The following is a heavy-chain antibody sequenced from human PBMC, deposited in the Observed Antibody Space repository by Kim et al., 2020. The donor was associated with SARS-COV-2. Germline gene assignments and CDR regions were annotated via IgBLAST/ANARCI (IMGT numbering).Heavy chain of an antibody. CDR1: GFTFSSYE. D-gene: IGHD2-2*01. Sequence: GGSLRLSCVASGFTFSSYEMNWVRQAPGKGLEWVSYINSVSSIYYADSVKGRFTISRDNAKNSLYLQMNSLKVEDTAVYYCARDPGRSVPSPGWFVSWGQGALVTGS. J-gene: IGHJ5*01. CDR2: INSVSSI. V-gene: IGHV3-48*03. CDR3: ARDPGRSVPSPGWFVS.